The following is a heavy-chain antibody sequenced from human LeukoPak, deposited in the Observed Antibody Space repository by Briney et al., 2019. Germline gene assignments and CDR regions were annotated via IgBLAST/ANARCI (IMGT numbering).Heavy chain of an antibody. D-gene: IGHD3-22*01. Sequence: ASVKVSFKASGYTFTSYAMNWVRQAPGQGLEWVGWINNKPEKPSYAKGFAGRSVFALDVYGSTAYLQISSIKAEDTDVYYCARDLLYYDSSGYYLNEYWGQGTLVTVSS. J-gene: IGHJ4*02. CDR2: INNKPEKP. CDR3: ARDLLYYDSSGYYLNEY. V-gene: IGHV7-4-1*02. CDR1: GYTFTSYA.